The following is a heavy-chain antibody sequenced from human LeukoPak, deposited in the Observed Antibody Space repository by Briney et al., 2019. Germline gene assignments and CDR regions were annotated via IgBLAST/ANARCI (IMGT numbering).Heavy chain of an antibody. Sequence: GGSLRLSCEVSGFIFSYYGMNWVRQAPGKGLEWVSAISDSGDATYYADSAKGRFTISRDNSKSTLYLQMNNLRAEDTALYYCAKERGHSKPFDYWGQGTLVTVSS. V-gene: IGHV3-23*01. CDR3: AKERGHSKPFDY. CDR2: ISDSGDAT. CDR1: GFIFSYYG. D-gene: IGHD4-23*01. J-gene: IGHJ4*02.